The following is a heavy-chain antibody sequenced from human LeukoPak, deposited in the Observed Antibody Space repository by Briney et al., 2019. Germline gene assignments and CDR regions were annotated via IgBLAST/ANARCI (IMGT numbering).Heavy chain of an antibody. J-gene: IGHJ4*02. CDR2: ISGSGGST. Sequence: PGGSLRLSCAASGFTFSSYPMSWVRQAPGKGLEWVPAISGSGGSTYYADSVKGRFTISRDNSKNTLYLQMNSLRAEDTAVYYCANSGSGDFPPRWAFDYWGQGTLVTVSS. CDR3: ANSGSGDFPPRWAFDY. V-gene: IGHV3-23*01. CDR1: GFTFSSYP. D-gene: IGHD3-10*01.